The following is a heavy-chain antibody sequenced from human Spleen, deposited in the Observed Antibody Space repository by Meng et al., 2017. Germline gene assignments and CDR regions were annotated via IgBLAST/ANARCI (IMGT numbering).Heavy chain of an antibody. Sequence: QEQLVESGGGVVQPGSSLRLSCAASGFTPRSYGMHWVRQAPGKGLEWVAVIWYDGSNKYYGDFVKGRFTISRDYSKNMLYLQMNSLRAEDTAVYYCARDANHYLDYWGQGTLVTVSS. CDR3: ARDANHYLDY. V-gene: IGHV3-33*01. J-gene: IGHJ4*02. CDR1: GFTPRSYG. CDR2: IWYDGSNK.